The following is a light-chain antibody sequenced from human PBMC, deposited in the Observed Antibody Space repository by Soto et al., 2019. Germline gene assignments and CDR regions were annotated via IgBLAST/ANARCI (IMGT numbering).Light chain of an antibody. CDR2: GNS. CDR1: ISNIGAGYD. CDR3: QSYDSSLSGSV. J-gene: IGLJ2*01. V-gene: IGLV1-40*01. Sequence: QSVLTQPPSVSDAPGQRVTISCTWSISNIGAGYDVHWYQQLPGTAPKLLIYGNSNRPSGVPDRFSGSKSGTSASLAITGLQAEDEADYYCQSYDSSLSGSVFGGGTKLTVL.